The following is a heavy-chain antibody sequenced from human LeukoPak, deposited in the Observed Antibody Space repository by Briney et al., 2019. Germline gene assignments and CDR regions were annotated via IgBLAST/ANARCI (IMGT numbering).Heavy chain of an antibody. V-gene: IGHV4-34*01. CDR1: GGSFSGYY. CDR3: ARKRVGLPTQKNVFDI. D-gene: IGHD1-26*01. J-gene: IGHJ3*02. Sequence: SETLSLTCAVYGGSFSGYYWSWIRQPPGKGLEWIGEINHSGSTNYNPSLKSRVTISVDTSKNQFSLKLSSVTAADTAVYYCARKRVGLPTQKNVFDIGGKGTMVTFSS. CDR2: INHSGST.